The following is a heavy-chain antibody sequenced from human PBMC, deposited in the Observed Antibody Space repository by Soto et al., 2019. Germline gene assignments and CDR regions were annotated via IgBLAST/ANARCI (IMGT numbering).Heavy chain of an antibody. V-gene: IGHV1-3*01. CDR3: ARVGPAHYYDSSGYYSPLDY. D-gene: IGHD3-22*01. CDR2: INAGNGNT. J-gene: IGHJ4*02. CDR1: GYTFTSYA. Sequence: ASVKVACKASGYTFTSYAMHWVRQAPGQRLEWMGWINAGNGNTKYAQKFKGRVTITRGESASTVCMELSSLRSEDTAVYYCARVGPAHYYDSSGYYSPLDYWGQGTLVPVSS.